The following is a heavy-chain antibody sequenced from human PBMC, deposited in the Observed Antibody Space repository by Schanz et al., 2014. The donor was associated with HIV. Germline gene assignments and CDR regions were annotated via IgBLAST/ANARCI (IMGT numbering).Heavy chain of an antibody. CDR1: GFNFNDFA. J-gene: IGHJ4*02. CDR3: VKDFTDSKGGFDY. CDR2: ITWNNKAV. Sequence: EVQVVESGGCLAQPGRSLRLSCAASGFNFNDFAMHWVRQSPGKGLEWVSGITWNNKAVAYADSVKGRFTISRDTAKNSLYLQMTNLRLEDTAFYYCVKDFTDSKGGFDYWGQGALVIVSS. V-gene: IGHV3-9*01. D-gene: IGHD1-26*01.